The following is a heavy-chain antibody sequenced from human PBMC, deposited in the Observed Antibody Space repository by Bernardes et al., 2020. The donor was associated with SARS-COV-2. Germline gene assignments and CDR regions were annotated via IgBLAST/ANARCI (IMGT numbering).Heavy chain of an antibody. D-gene: IGHD3-16*01. CDR1: GGSLSGYY. CDR3: VRAVWGIWYFDL. CDR2: INYSGST. V-gene: IGHV4-34*01. Sequence: SETLSLTCAVYGGSLSGYYWNWICQPPGKGLEWIGEINYSGSTNYNPSLKSRVTISIDTSKNQLSLKLSSVTAADTAVYYCVRAVWGIWYFDLWGRGTLVTVSS. J-gene: IGHJ2*01.